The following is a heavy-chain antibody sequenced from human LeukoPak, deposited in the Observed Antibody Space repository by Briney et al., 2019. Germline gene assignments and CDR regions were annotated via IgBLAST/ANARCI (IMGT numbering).Heavy chain of an antibody. V-gene: IGHV1-2*02. CDR1: GYTFTGYY. Sequence: GASVRVSCKASGYTFTGYYMHWVRQAPGQGLEWMGWINTNSGGTNSAQKFQGRVAMTRDTSINTAYMELSRLRSDDTAVYYCARSSGYYFHPFDYWGQGTLVTVSS. CDR3: ARSSGYYFHPFDY. CDR2: INTNSGGT. J-gene: IGHJ4*02. D-gene: IGHD3-22*01.